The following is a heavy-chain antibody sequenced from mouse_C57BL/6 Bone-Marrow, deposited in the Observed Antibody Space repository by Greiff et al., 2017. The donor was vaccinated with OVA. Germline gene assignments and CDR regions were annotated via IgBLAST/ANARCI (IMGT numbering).Heavy chain of an antibody. J-gene: IGHJ1*03. CDR3: TSSRRYFDV. Sequence: QVQLQQSGAELVRPGASVTLSCKASGYTFTDYEMHWVKQTPVHGLEWIGAIAPETGGTAYNQKFKGKAILTADNSSSTAYMGLRSLTSEDSAVYYCTSSRRYFDVWGTGTTVTVSS. V-gene: IGHV1-15*01. CDR1: GYTFTDYE. CDR2: IAPETGGT.